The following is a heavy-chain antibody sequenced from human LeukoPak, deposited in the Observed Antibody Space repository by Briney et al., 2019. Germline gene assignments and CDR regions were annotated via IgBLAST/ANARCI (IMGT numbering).Heavy chain of an antibody. CDR2: IYYSGSP. CDR1: GGSISSYY. D-gene: IGHD6-13*01. CDR3: ARDPGPRAAARRYYYYGMDV. Sequence: PSETLSLTCTVSGGSISSYYWSWIRQPPGKGLEWIGYIYYSGSPNYNPSLKSRVTISVDTSKNQFSPKLGSVTAADTAVYYCARDPGPRAAARRYYYYGMDVWGQGTTVTVSS. J-gene: IGHJ6*02. V-gene: IGHV4-59*01.